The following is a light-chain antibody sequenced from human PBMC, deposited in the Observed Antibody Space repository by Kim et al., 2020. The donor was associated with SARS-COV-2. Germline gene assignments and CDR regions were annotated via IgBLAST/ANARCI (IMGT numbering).Light chain of an antibody. Sequence: QSITSSSNGTSSDVGGYDYVSWYQQHPGKAPKLMIYAVTKRPSGVSNRFTGSKSGNTASLTISGLQAEDEADYYCSSYTTSSTWVFGGGTQLTVL. CDR3: SSYTTSSTWV. CDR2: AVT. V-gene: IGLV2-14*03. CDR1: SSDVGGYDY. J-gene: IGLJ3*02.